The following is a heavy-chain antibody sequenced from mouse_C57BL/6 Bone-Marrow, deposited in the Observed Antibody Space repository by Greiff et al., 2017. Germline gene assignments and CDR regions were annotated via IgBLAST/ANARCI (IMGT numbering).Heavy chain of an antibody. CDR1: GYTFTSYT. J-gene: IGHJ3*01. D-gene: IGHD2-1*01. CDR2: INPSSGYT. V-gene: IGHV1-4*01. CDR3: ARWAYGNYVSWFAY. Sequence: QVQLQQSGAELARPGASAKMSCKASGYTFTSYTMHWVKQRPGQGLEWIGYINPSSGYTKYNQKFKDKATLTADKSSSTAYMQLSSLTSEDSAVYYCARWAYGNYVSWFAYWGQGTLVTVSA.